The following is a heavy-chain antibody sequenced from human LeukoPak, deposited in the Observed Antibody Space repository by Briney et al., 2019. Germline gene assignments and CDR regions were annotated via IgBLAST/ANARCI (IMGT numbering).Heavy chain of an antibody. V-gene: IGHV3-23*01. J-gene: IGHJ4*02. Sequence: GGSLRLSCGASGFTFSSFAMSWVRQAPGKGLEWVSTISGSGGTTNYADSVKGRFTFSRDNSKKMVYLQMNSLRVEDTAVYYCAKDLPDYGDYIEGYWGQGTLVTVSS. D-gene: IGHD4-17*01. CDR2: ISGSGGTT. CDR1: GFTFSSFA. CDR3: AKDLPDYGDYIEGY.